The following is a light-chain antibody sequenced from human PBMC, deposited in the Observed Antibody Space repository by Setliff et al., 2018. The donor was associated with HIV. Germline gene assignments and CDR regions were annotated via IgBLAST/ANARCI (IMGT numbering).Light chain of an antibody. Sequence: QSALTQPASVSGSPGQSITISCTGTSRDVGRYNLVSWYQQHPGKAPKLMIYDVSKRPSGVSNRFSGSKSGNTASLTISGLQAEDESDYFCCSYAGGSTYVFGTGTKV. CDR2: DVS. CDR1: SRDVGRYNL. V-gene: IGLV2-23*02. J-gene: IGLJ1*01. CDR3: CSYAGGSTYV.